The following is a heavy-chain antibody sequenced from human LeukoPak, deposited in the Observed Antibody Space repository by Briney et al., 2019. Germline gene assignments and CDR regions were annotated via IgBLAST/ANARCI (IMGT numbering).Heavy chain of an antibody. D-gene: IGHD6-19*01. V-gene: IGHV3-30*03. CDR1: GFTFSSYG. CDR2: ISYDGSNK. CDR3: ARDALAVAVIDY. Sequence: GGSLRLSCAASGFTFSSYGMHWVRQAPGKGLEWVAVISYDGSNKYYADSVKGRFTISRDNSKNTLYLQMNSLRAEDTAVYYCARDALAVAVIDYWGQGTLVTVSS. J-gene: IGHJ4*02.